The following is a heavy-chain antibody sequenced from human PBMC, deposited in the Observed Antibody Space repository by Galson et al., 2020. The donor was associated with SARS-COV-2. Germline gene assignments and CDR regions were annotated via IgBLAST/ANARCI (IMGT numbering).Heavy chain of an antibody. CDR1: GFTFSTYA. D-gene: IGHD2-15*01. J-gene: IGHJ3*02. V-gene: IGHV3-30-3*01. Sequence: PGGSLRPSCAASGFTFSTYAMHWVRQAPGKGLEWVAVISYDGSNKYYADSVKGRFTISRDNSKNTLYLQMNSLRAEDTAMYYCARASGRGYSGAFDIWGQGTMVTVSS. CDR3: ARASGRGYSGAFDI. CDR2: ISYDGSNK.